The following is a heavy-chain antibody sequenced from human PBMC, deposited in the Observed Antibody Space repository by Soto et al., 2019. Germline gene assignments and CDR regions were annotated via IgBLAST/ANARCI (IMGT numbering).Heavy chain of an antibody. V-gene: IGHV4-59*01. D-gene: IGHD2-15*01. Sequence: QVQLQESGPGLVKPSETLSLTCTVSGGSIRSYYWSWIRLPPGKGLEYIGYAHYSGSTNYNPSLKSRATVSVDTSKNQCSLTMSSVTAADTAVYYCSALLTSAATADYWGQGPLVTVSS. CDR1: GGSIRSYY. CDR2: AHYSGST. CDR3: SALLTSAATADY. J-gene: IGHJ4*02.